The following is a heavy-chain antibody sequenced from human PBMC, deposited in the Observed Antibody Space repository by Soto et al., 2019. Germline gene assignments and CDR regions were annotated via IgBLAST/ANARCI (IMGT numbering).Heavy chain of an antibody. CDR1: GYTFPNYG. V-gene: IGHV1-18*04. CDR2: ITGYNANT. J-gene: IGHJ6*02. CDR3: ARDGEGCDTTSCNTYGMDV. Sequence: ASVKVCCEASGYTFPNYGISWVRQAPGQGLEWMGWITGYNANTNYPQKLQGRVTMTTDTATSTAYMELRSLRFDDTAVYYCARDGEGCDTTSCNTYGMDVWGQGTTVTVSS. D-gene: IGHD2-2*01.